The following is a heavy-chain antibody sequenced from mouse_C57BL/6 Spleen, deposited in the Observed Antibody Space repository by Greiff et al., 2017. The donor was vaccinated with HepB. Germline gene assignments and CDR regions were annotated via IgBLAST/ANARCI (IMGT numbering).Heavy chain of an antibody. J-gene: IGHJ3*01. CDR1: GYTFTSYW. CDR2: IHPNSGST. V-gene: IGHV1-64*01. CDR3: ARSLVTTTGFAY. Sequence: VKLQQPGAELVKPGASVKLSCKASGYTFTSYWMHWVKQRPGQGLEWIGMIHPNSGSTNYNEKFKSKATLTVDKSSSTAYMQLSSLTSEDSAVYYCARSLVTTTGFAYWGQGTLVTVSA. D-gene: IGHD2-2*01.